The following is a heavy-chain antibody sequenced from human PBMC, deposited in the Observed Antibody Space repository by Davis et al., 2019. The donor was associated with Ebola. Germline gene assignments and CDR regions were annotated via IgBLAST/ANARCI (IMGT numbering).Heavy chain of an antibody. CDR1: GFTFSHYG. D-gene: IGHD2-8*01. CDR3: ARDHQWVFDI. CDR2: IWYDGSKR. V-gene: IGHV3-33*01. J-gene: IGHJ3*02. Sequence: GESLKISCAASGFTFSHYGMHWVRQAPGEGLEWVAVIWYDGSKRYYADSVKGRFTISRDNVKNSLVLQMNSLRDEDTAVYYCARDHQWVFDIWGQGTMVTVSS.